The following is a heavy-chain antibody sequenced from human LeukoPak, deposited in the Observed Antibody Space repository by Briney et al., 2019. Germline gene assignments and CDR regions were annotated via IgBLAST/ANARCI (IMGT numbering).Heavy chain of an antibody. CDR3: ARAQTVVAATPGGY. D-gene: IGHD2-15*01. V-gene: IGHV1-2*02. J-gene: IGHJ4*02. Sequence: ASVKVSCKASGHTFTGYYMHWVRQAPGQGLEWMGWMNPNSGGTNYAQRFQGRVTMTRDTSIGTAYMELSRLGSDDTAVYYCARAQTVVAATPGGYWGQGTLVTVSS. CDR2: MNPNSGGT. CDR1: GHTFTGYY.